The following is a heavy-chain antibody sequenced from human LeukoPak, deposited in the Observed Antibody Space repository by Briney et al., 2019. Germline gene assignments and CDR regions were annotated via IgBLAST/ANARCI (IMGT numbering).Heavy chain of an antibody. CDR3: ARDLSHDFWSGTPTGFDP. CDR2: IYHSGSA. V-gene: IGHV4-59*12. CDR1: GGTISNYY. D-gene: IGHD3-3*01. J-gene: IGHJ5*02. Sequence: SETLSLTCTVSGGTISNYYWSWIRQPPGKGLEWIGYIYHSGSAHYNPSLKSRVTISVDRSKNQFSLKLSSVTAADTAVYYCARDLSHDFWSGTPTGFDPWGQGTLVTVSS.